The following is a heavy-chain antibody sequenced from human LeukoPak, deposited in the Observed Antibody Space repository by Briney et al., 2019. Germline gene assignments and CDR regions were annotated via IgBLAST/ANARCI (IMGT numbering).Heavy chain of an antibody. D-gene: IGHD3-3*01. CDR3: ARDVITVFGVLIPFDY. V-gene: IGHV3-48*01. Sequence: GGSLRLSCAASGFTFSSYSMNWVRQAPGKGLEWVSSISSSSSTIYYADSVRGRFTISRDNAKNSLYLQMNSLRAEDTAVYYCARDVITVFGVLIPFDYWGQGTLVTVSS. CDR1: GFTFSSYS. J-gene: IGHJ4*02. CDR2: ISSSSSTI.